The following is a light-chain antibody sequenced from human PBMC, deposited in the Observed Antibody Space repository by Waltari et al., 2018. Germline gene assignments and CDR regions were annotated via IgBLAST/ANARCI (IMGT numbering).Light chain of an antibody. CDR2: GAS. CDR3: QQFGRSPTT. J-gene: IGKJ2*01. CDR1: PTINSNH. Sequence: EVGLTQSPGTLSLSPGGSATLACRASPTINSNHLAWYLQKPGQGPRLLIYGASSRATGIPDRFSGSGSGTDFTLAITRLEAEDFAVYYCQQFGRSPTTFGQGTKLEIE. V-gene: IGKV3-20*01.